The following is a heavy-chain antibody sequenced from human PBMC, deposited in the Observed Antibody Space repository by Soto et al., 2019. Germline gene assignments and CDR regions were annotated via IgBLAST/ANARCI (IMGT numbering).Heavy chain of an antibody. J-gene: IGHJ6*02. CDR2: MNPNSGNT. Sequence: ASVKVSCKASGYTFTSYDINWVRQATGQGLEWMGWMNPNSGNTGYAQKFQGRVTMTRNTSISTAYMELSSVTAADTAVYYCARQSSYYDSSGYPYYYYGMDVWGQGTTVTVSS. D-gene: IGHD3-22*01. CDR1: GYTFTSYD. V-gene: IGHV1-8*01. CDR3: ARQSSYYDSSGYPYYYYGMDV.